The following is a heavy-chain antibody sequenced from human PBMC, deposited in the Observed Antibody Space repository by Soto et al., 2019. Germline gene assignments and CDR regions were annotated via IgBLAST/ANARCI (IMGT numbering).Heavy chain of an antibody. J-gene: IGHJ4*02. CDR1: GITFSSYA. V-gene: IGHV3-23*01. CDR2: ISGSGGST. D-gene: IGHD3-22*01. Sequence: EVQLLESGGGLVQPGGSLRLSCAASGITFSSYAMSWVRQAPGKGLVWVSAISGSGGSTYYADSVKGRFTISKDNTKNTLYLQMNSLRAEDTAVYYCAKDPYDSSGYYPFDYWGQGTLVTVSS. CDR3: AKDPYDSSGYYPFDY.